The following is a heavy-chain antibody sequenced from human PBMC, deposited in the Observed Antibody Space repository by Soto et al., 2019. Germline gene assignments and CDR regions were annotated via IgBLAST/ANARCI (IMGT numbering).Heavy chain of an antibody. CDR3: ARESGGATATLDYYYFYMDV. Sequence: QVQLVQSGAEVRKPGASVTVSCRTSGDTFSDYYIHWVRQAPGQGLEWMGWINPNSGATNYAQKFRGWVTMTRDTSIRTVYMQLCRLTSDDTAVYYCARESGGATATLDYYYFYMDVWGTGTTVTVSS. D-gene: IGHD5-12*01. V-gene: IGHV1-2*04. J-gene: IGHJ6*03. CDR2: INPNSGAT. CDR1: GDTFSDYY.